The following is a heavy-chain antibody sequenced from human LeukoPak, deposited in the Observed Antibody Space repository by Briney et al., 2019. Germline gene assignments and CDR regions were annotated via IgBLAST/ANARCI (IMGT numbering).Heavy chain of an antibody. J-gene: IGHJ6*03. D-gene: IGHD2-2*01. V-gene: IGHV1-69*13. CDR3: ARGQIVVVPAAMSRYYYYMDV. CDR2: IIPIFGTA. CDR1: GGTFSSYA. Sequence: SVKVSCKASGGTFSSYAISWVRQAPGQGLEWMGGIIPIFGTANYAQKFQGRVTITADESTSTAYMELSSPRSEDTAVYYCARGQIVVVPAAMSRYYYYMDVWGKGTTVTVSS.